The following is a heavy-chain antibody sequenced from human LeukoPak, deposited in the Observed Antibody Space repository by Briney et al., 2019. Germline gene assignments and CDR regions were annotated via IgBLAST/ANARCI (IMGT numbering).Heavy chain of an antibody. V-gene: IGHV1-18*01. J-gene: IGHJ6*02. Sequence: ASVKVSCKASGYTFTSYGISWVRQAPGQGLEWMGWISAYNGNTNYAQKLQGRATMTTDTSTSTAYMELRSLRSDDTAVYYCAREIVVVPAATRYYYYGMDVWGQGTTVTVSS. CDR3: AREIVVVPAATRYYYYGMDV. CDR2: ISAYNGNT. CDR1: GYTFTSYG. D-gene: IGHD2-2*01.